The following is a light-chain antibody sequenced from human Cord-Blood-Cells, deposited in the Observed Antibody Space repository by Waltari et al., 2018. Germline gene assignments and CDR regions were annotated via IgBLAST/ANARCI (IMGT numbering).Light chain of an antibody. Sequence: QSALTQPASVSGSPGQSITTPCTGPSSDVGSYTLVSWYQQHPGKAPKLMIYEVSKRPSGVSNRFSGSKSGNTASLTISGLQAEDEADYYCCSYAGSSTLVFGGGTKLTVL. V-gene: IGLV2-23*02. CDR3: CSYAGSSTLV. CDR2: EVS. CDR1: SSDVGSYTL. J-gene: IGLJ3*02.